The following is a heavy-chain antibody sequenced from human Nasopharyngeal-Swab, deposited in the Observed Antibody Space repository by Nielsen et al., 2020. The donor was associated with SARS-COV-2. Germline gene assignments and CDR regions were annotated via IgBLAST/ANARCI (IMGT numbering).Heavy chain of an antibody. V-gene: IGHV1-69*13. D-gene: IGHD6-6*01. Sequence: SVKVSCKASGYPFSSYGISWLRQAPGQGLEWMGGIIPIFGTANYAQKFQGRVTITADESTSTAYMELSSLRSEDTAVYYCASSGGYSSSSDFDYWGQGTLVTVSS. CDR3: ASSGGYSSSSDFDY. CDR1: GYPFSSYG. CDR2: IIPIFGTA. J-gene: IGHJ4*02.